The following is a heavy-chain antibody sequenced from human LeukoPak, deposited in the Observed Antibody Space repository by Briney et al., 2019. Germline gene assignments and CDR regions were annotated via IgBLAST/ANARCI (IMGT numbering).Heavy chain of an antibody. CDR1: GYTFTGYY. CDR2: INPNSGGT. V-gene: IGHV1-2*02. CDR3: ARADIVATTNYYYYMDV. D-gene: IGHD5-12*01. J-gene: IGHJ6*03. Sequence: ASVKVSCKASGYTFTGYYMHWVRQAPGQGLEWMGWINPNSGGTNYAQKFQGRVTMTRDTSISTAYMELSRLRSDDTAVYYCARADIVATTNYYYYMDVWGKGTTVTISS.